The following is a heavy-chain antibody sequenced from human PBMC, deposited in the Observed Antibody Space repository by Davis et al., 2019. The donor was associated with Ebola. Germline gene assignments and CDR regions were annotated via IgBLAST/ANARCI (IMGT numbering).Heavy chain of an antibody. CDR2: AFYRSKWYT. CDR3: ARVGGYYYGMDV. J-gene: IGHJ6*02. D-gene: IGHD1-26*01. V-gene: IGHV6-1*01. CDR1: GDSVSSNSAT. Sequence: SQTLSLTCDISGDSVSSNSATWNWIRQSPSRGLEWLGRAFYRSKWYTDYAVTVKSRITIDPDTSKNRFSLHLKSVTPEDTAVYFCARVGGYYYGMDVWGQGTTVTVSS.